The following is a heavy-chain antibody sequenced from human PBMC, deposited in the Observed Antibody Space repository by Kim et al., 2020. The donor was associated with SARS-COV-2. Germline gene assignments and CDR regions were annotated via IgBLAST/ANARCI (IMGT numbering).Heavy chain of an antibody. CDR2: INPSGGST. V-gene: IGHV1-46*01. Sequence: ASVKVSCKASGYTFTSYYMHWVRQAPGQGLEWMGIINPSGGSTSYAQKFQGRVTMTRDTSTSTVYMELSSLRSEDTAVYYCARDLASIAVALFAFDIWGQGTMVTVSS. CDR1: GYTFTSYY. J-gene: IGHJ3*02. D-gene: IGHD6-19*01. CDR3: ARDLASIAVALFAFDI.